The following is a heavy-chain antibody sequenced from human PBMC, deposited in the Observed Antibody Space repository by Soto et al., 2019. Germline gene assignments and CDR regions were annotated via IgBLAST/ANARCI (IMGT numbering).Heavy chain of an antibody. CDR2: IIPIFGTA. Sequence: QVQLVQSGTEVKKPGSSVKVSCKASGGTFSSYAISWVRQAPGQGLEWMGGIIPIFGTANYAQKFQGRVTITADESTSTAYMELSSLRSEDMAVYYCARDPYYYGSGSSYYYYYGMDVWGQGTTVTVSS. J-gene: IGHJ6*02. CDR1: GGTFSSYA. D-gene: IGHD3-10*01. V-gene: IGHV1-69*01. CDR3: ARDPYYYGSGSSYYYYYGMDV.